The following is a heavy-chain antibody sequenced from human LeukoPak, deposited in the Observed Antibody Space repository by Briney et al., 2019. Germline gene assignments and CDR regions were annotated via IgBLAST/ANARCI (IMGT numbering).Heavy chain of an antibody. Sequence: SETLSLTCTVSGGSISSYYWSWIRQPPGKGLEWIGEINHSGSTNYNPSLKSRVTISVDTSKNQFSLKLSSVTAADTAVYYCARGRGYGDYFDYWGQGTLVTVSS. CDR2: INHSGST. CDR1: GGSISSYY. D-gene: IGHD4-17*01. V-gene: IGHV4-34*01. J-gene: IGHJ4*02. CDR3: ARGRGYGDYFDY.